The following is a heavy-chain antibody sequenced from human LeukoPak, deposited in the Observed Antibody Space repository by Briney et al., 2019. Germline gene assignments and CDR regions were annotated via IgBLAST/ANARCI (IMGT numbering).Heavy chain of an antibody. CDR3: AKGGTAMVDYYYGMDV. CDR1: GFTFSSYA. CDR2: ISGSGGST. D-gene: IGHD5-18*01. Sequence: GGSLRLSCAASGFTFSSYAMSWVRQAPGKGLEWVSAISGSGGSTYYADSVKGRFTISRDNSKNTLYLQMNSLRAEDTAVYYCAKGGTAMVDYYYGMDVWGQGTTVTVSS. V-gene: IGHV3-23*01. J-gene: IGHJ6*02.